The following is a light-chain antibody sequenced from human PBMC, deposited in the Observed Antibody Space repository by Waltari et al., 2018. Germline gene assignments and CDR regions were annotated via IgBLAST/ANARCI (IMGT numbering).Light chain of an antibody. CDR2: KDS. Sequence: QQEPGQAPGLVIYKDSERTSGIPERFSGSSSGTTVTLTIRGVQAEDEADYYCQSADREDTYVVFGGGTKLTVL. J-gene: IGLJ2*01. CDR3: QSADREDTYVV. V-gene: IGLV3-25*03.